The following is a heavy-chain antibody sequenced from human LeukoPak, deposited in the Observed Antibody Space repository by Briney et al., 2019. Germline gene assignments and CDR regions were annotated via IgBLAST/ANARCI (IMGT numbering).Heavy chain of an antibody. CDR2: INPSGGST. CDR3: ARARSQTGYSSGWFPSYYGMDV. D-gene: IGHD6-19*01. V-gene: IGHV1-46*01. CDR1: GGTFSSYA. Sequence: EASVKVSCKDSGGTFSSYAINWVRQAPGQGLEWMGIINPSGGSTSYAQKFQGRVTMTRDTSTSTVYMELSSLRSEDTAVYYCARARSQTGYSSGWFPSYYGMDVWGQGTTVTVSS. J-gene: IGHJ6*02.